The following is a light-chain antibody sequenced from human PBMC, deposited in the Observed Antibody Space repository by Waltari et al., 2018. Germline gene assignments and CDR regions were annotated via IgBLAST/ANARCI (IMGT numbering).Light chain of an antibody. J-gene: IGLJ1*01. V-gene: IGLV1-47*01. CDR1: SSNIGSNY. CDR2: RNN. CDR3: AAWDDSLSGRV. Sequence: QSVLTQPPSASGTPGQRVTISCSGSSSNIGSNYVYWYQQLPGTAPKLLIYRNNRRPPGVPGPCSGPKSGTSASLAISGLRSEDGADYYCAAWDDSLSGRVFGTGPKVTVL.